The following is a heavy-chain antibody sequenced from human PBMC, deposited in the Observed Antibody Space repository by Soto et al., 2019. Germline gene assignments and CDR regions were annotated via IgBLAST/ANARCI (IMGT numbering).Heavy chain of an antibody. CDR2: IKSETDGGTT. D-gene: IGHD3-16*01. CDR1: GFTFSSAW. V-gene: IGHV3-15*07. Sequence: SLRLSCAASGFTFSSAWMNWVRQAPGKGLEWVGRIKSETDGGTTDYAAPVKGRFTISRDDSKSTLFLQMNSLKTEDTGVYYCAAMKTYWGQGTPVTVPQ. J-gene: IGHJ4*02. CDR3: AAMKTY.